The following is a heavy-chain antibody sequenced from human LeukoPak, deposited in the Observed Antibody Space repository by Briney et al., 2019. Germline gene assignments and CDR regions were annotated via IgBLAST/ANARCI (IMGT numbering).Heavy chain of an antibody. CDR3: ARVGMELSGYYFIAAFDI. CDR1: GYTFSNYG. V-gene: IGHV1-18*01. D-gene: IGHD3-22*01. J-gene: IGHJ3*02. CDR2: ISGYNANT. Sequence: ASVKVSCKASGYTFSNYGITWVRQAPGQGLEWMGWISGYNANTNYAQKFQGRVTMTTDTSTSTAYMELRSLTSDDTAVYYCARVGMELSGYYFIAAFDIWGQGTRVRVSS.